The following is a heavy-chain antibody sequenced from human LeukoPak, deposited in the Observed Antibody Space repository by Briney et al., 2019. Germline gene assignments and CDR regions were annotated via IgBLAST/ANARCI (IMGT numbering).Heavy chain of an antibody. D-gene: IGHD6-13*01. CDR3: AREGLGSWDYYYYGMDV. V-gene: IGHV1-69*06. Sequence: ASVKVSCKASGGTFSSYAISWVRQAPGQGLEWMGGIIPIFGTANYAQKFQGRVTITADKSTSTAYMELRSLRSDDTAVYYCAREGLGSWDYYYYGMDVWGQGTTVTVSS. CDR2: IIPIFGTA. J-gene: IGHJ6*02. CDR1: GGTFSSYA.